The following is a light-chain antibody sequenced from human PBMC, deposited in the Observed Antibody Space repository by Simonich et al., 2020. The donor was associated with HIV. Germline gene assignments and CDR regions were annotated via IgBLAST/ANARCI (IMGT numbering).Light chain of an antibody. V-gene: IGLV3-1*01. CDR1: KLGVKD. Sequence: SYELTQPPSVSMSPGQTASITFSGDKLGVKDACWYQQKSGQSPVLVIYQDNKRPSGIPERFSGSNSGNTATLTISGTQAMDEADYYCQAWDSSTVVFGGGTKLTVL. CDR3: QAWDSSTVV. CDR2: QDN. J-gene: IGLJ2*01.